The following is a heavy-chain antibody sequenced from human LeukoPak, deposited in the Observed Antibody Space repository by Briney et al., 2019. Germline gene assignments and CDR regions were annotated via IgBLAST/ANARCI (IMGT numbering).Heavy chain of an antibody. CDR2: IYYSGST. J-gene: IGHJ3*02. V-gene: IGHV4-39*07. Sequence: SSETLSLTCTVSGGSISSSNYYWGWIRQPPGRGLEWIGSIYYSGSTYYNPSLKSRVTISIDTSKNQFSLKLSSVTAADTAVYYCARDPLYCSGGSCYPIDAFDIWGQGTMVTVSS. CDR1: GGSISSSNYY. CDR3: ARDPLYCSGGSCYPIDAFDI. D-gene: IGHD2-15*01.